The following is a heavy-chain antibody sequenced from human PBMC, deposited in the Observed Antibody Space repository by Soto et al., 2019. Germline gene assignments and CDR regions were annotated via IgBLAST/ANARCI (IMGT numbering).Heavy chain of an antibody. V-gene: IGHV3-7*01. J-gene: IGHJ4*02. Sequence: EVHLEESGGGLVHPGGSLRLSCAASGFTFSSYWMNWVRQAPGKGLEWVANIDEDGSEYNDAESVRGRFTISRDNAKNTSYLQMNSLRAADTAVYYCARTGDGHHDFLDYWGQGILVSVSS. D-gene: IGHD1-1*01. CDR2: IDEDGSEY. CDR3: ARTGDGHHDFLDY. CDR1: GFTFSSYW.